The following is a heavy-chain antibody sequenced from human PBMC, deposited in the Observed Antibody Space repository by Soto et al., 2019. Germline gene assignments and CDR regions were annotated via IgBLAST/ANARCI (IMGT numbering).Heavy chain of an antibody. Sequence: SQTLSLTCAITGDSVSSNSAGWSWVRQSPSRGLEWLGRTYYRSKWYYEYAVSVRGRITINPDTSKNQYSLQLNSVTPEDTAVYFCARGEQYTGRIFDYWGQGTMVTVSS. D-gene: IGHD1-26*01. CDR2: TYYRSKWYY. J-gene: IGHJ4*01. CDR3: ARGEQYTGRIFDY. CDR1: GDSVSSNSAG. V-gene: IGHV6-1*01.